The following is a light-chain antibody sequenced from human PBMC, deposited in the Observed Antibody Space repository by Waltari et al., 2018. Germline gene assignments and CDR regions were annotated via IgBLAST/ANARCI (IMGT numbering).Light chain of an antibody. Sequence: DIQMTQSPSSLSASVGERVTITCRASQTINNYLNWYQQKPGKVPKLLIYAASSLQSGLPSRFSGSGSGTDFTLTISSLQPEDFATFYCQQSHITPYTFGQGTKVEIK. V-gene: IGKV1-39*01. CDR3: QQSHITPYT. CDR1: QTINNY. J-gene: IGKJ2*01. CDR2: AAS.